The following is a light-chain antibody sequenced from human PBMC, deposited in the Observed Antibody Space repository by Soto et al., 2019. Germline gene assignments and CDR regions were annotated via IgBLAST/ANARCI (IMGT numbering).Light chain of an antibody. CDR1: QSVSSY. J-gene: IGKJ5*01. V-gene: IGKV3-11*01. CDR2: DAS. Sequence: SVLTHSQATLSLSPGERATLSCSSSQSVSSYLAWYQQKPGQAPRLLIYDASNRATGIPARFSGGGSGTDFTLTIDNLETEDFAIYYCQQRSNWHTITFGQGTRLEIK. CDR3: QQRSNWHTIT.